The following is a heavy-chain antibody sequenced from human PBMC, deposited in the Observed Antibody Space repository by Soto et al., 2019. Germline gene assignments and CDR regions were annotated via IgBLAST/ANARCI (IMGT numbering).Heavy chain of an antibody. CDR2: IWYDGSNK. V-gene: IGHV3-33*01. J-gene: IGHJ4*02. CDR1: GFTFSSYC. D-gene: IGHD6-19*01. CDR3: ARDAKYSSGWYDY. Sequence: LGGSLRLSCAASGFTFSSYCMHWVRQAPGKGLEWVAVIWYDGSNKYYADSMKGRFTISRDNSKNTLYLQMNSLRAEDTAVYYCARDAKYSSGWYDYWGQGTLVTVSS.